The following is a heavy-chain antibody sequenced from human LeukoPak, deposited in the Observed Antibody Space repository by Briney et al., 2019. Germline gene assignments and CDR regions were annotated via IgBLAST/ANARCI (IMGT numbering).Heavy chain of an antibody. J-gene: IGHJ4*02. V-gene: IGHV3-74*01. D-gene: IGHD5-18*01. CDR1: GXTFSSYW. Sequence: GGSLRLSCAASGXTFSSYWVHWVRQAPGKGLVWVSRIDADGSYTSYADSVKGRFTISRDNAKNTLYLQMNSLRAEDTAVYYCASGYTYGYLIYWGQGTLVTVSS. CDR3: ASGYTYGYLIY. CDR2: IDADGSYT.